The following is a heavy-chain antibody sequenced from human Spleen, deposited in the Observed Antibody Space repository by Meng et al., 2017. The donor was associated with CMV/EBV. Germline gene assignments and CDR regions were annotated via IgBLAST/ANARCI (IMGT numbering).Heavy chain of an antibody. J-gene: IGHJ4*02. Sequence: GGSLRLSCAASGFTFSRYTMNWVRQAPGKGLEWVSSISGSSSFIYYADSVMGRFTISRDNAKNSLYLQMNSLRAEDTAVYYCAKAYSASWYRENYDYWGQGTLVTVSS. V-gene: IGHV3-21*04. CDR2: ISGSSSFI. CDR3: AKAYSASWYRENYDY. D-gene: IGHD6-13*01. CDR1: GFTFSRYT.